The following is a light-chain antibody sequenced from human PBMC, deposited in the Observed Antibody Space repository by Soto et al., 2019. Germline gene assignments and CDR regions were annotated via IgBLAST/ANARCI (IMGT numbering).Light chain of an antibody. V-gene: IGKV3-15*01. CDR3: QQYNNWPPYT. Sequence: IVMTQSQATLSVSPGERATLSCRASQSVGSGLSWYQQKPDQAPRLLIYGAATRATGIPARFSGSGSGTEFTLTISSLQSEDYAVYYCQQYNNWPPYTFGQGTKVEIK. CDR2: GAA. CDR1: QSVGSG. J-gene: IGKJ2*01.